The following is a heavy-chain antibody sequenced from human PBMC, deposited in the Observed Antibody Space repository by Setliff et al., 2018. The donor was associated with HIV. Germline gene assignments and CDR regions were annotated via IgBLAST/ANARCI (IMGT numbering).Heavy chain of an antibody. D-gene: IGHD6-6*01. CDR1: GYTFTYPY. Sequence: ASVKVSCKSSGYTFTYPYLHWVRQAPGQALEWMGWISPDNGNRRIQRRFRGRVTMTRDTSISTAYMELTGLTSDDTAVYFCARQLSNSLDHWGQGTPVTVSS. J-gene: IGHJ4*02. CDR2: ISPDNGNR. CDR3: ARQLSNSLDH. V-gene: IGHV1-2*02.